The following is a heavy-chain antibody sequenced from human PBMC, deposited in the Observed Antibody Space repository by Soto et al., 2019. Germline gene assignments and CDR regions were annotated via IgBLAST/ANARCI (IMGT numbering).Heavy chain of an antibody. J-gene: IGHJ6*02. CDR1: GYIFTSYW. CDR3: ARQMGNYYYYGLDV. CDR2: IDPGDSYT. Sequence: GESLKISCEGSGYIFTSYWISWVRQMPGKGLEWLGRIDPGDSYTNYSPSLQGHVTISADKSITTAYLQWSSLEASDTAIYYCARQMGNYYYYGLDVWGQGPTVTVSS. V-gene: IGHV5-10-1*01. D-gene: IGHD7-27*01.